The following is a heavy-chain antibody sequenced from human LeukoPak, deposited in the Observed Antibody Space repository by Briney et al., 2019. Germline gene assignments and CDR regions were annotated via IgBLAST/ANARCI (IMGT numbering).Heavy chain of an antibody. Sequence: ASVKVSCKASGYIFTDYYMHWVRQAPGQELGWMGRINPNSGGTNYAQKFQGRVTMTRDTSISTAYLQWSSLKASDTAMYYCARRPGRAAAGTTIYYYYGMDVWGQGTTVTVSS. D-gene: IGHD6-13*01. J-gene: IGHJ6*02. V-gene: IGHV1/OR15-1*04. CDR2: INPNSGGT. CDR1: GYIFTDYY. CDR3: ARRPGRAAAGTTIYYYYGMDV.